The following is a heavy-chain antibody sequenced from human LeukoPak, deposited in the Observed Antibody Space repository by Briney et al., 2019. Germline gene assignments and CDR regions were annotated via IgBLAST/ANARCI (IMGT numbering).Heavy chain of an antibody. D-gene: IGHD3-22*01. Sequence: SETLSLTCTVSGDSVISSRYYWAWIRQPPGRGLEWIVSIYYTGSTYYNLFLQSRVTMSVDASNNQFSLKLNYVTAADTAVYYCARGIHDYDNSGHSYFDYWDQGTLVTVSS. CDR3: ARGIHDYDNSGHSYFDY. CDR1: GDSVISSRYY. J-gene: IGHJ4*02. V-gene: IGHV4-39*07. CDR2: IYYTGST.